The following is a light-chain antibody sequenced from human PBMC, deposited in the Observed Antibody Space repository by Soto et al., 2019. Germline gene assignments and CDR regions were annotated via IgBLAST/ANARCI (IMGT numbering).Light chain of an antibody. V-gene: IGKV3-15*01. CDR2: GAC. Sequence: EIVMAQSPATLSVSPGERATLSCRASQRVSSNLGWYQQKPGQAPRLLIYGACAMPNGIPSRFSGSGSGTEFTVSISSLQSEDFAVYYCHHYKNCSRTFGKGTKVDIK. CDR1: QRVSSN. J-gene: IGKJ1*01. CDR3: HHYKNCSRT.